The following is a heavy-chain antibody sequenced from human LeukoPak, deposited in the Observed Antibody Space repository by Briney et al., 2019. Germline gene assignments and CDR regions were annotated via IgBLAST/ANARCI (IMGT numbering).Heavy chain of an antibody. CDR3: ARGVVYDILTGYSRSLPHFDY. D-gene: IGHD3-9*01. Sequence: PSETLSLTCTVSGGSISSSSYYWGWIRQPPGKGLEWIGSISYSGSTYYNPSLKSRVTISVDTSKNQFSLKLSSVTAADTAVYYCARGVVYDILTGYSRSLPHFDYWGQGTLVTVSS. J-gene: IGHJ4*02. CDR1: GGSISSSSYY. CDR2: ISYSGST. V-gene: IGHV4-39*01.